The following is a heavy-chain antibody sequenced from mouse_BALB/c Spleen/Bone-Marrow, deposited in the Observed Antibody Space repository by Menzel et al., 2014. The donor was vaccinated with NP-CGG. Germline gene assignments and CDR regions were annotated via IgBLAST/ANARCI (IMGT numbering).Heavy chain of an antibody. J-gene: IGHJ3*01. Sequence: EVQVVESGPELVKPGASVKISCKASGYTFSDYNMHWVKQSHGKSLEWIGNIYPYNGGTGYNQKFKRKATLTVDNSSSTAYTELRSLTSEDSAVYHCARGWLLSWFAYWGQGTLVTVSA. CDR2: IYPYNGGT. D-gene: IGHD2-3*01. V-gene: IGHV1S29*02. CDR1: GYTFSDYN. CDR3: ARGWLLSWFAY.